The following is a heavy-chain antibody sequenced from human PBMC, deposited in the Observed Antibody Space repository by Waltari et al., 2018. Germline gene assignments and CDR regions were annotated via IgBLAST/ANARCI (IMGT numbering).Heavy chain of an antibody. CDR2: IRSDGSNK. CDR1: GVTCRSYD. J-gene: IGHJ4*02. D-gene: IGHD1-26*01. Sequence: QVQLVESGGGVVQPGGSLTLSCAAAGVTCRSYDMHWVRQAPGKGLEWVAFIRSDGSNKYYVDSVKGRFTISRDNSKNTLYLQMTSLRAEDTAVYYCAKLVGPTSLDYWGQGTLVTVSS. V-gene: IGHV3-30*02. CDR3: AKLVGPTSLDY.